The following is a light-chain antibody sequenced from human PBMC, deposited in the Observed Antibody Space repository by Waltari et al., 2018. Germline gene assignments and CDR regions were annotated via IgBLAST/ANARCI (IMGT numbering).Light chain of an antibody. Sequence: QSVLTQPPSVSGAPGQRVTISCPGRTSNIGAGYDVPWYQQLPGTAPKLLMYANSHRPSGVPDRFSGSKNGTSASLAITGLQAEDEADYYCQSYDSSLSDSRVFGGGTKLTVL. CDR2: ANS. J-gene: IGLJ3*02. CDR1: TSNIGAGYD. V-gene: IGLV1-40*01. CDR3: QSYDSSLSDSRV.